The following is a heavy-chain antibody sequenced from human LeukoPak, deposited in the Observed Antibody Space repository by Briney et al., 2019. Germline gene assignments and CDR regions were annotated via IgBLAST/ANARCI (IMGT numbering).Heavy chain of an antibody. CDR1: GFTFSSYA. Sequence: GGSLRLSCAASGFTFSSYAMHWVRQAPGKGLEWVALISYDGSNKYYADSVKGRFTISRDNSKNTLYLQMNSLRTEDTAVYYCARAPLGDYYDSSGYYREFDYWGQGTLVTVSS. CDR3: ARAPLGDYYDSSGYYREFDY. CDR2: ISYDGSNK. V-gene: IGHV3-30*04. D-gene: IGHD3-22*01. J-gene: IGHJ4*02.